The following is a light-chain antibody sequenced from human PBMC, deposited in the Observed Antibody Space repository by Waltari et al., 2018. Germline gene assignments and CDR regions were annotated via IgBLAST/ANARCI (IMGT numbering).Light chain of an antibody. CDR3: HAAADNNWF. CDR2: KDP. Sequence: YDLTQPSSVSVSPGQTAPITCSGDVLAEKYVRWFQQKPGQAPTLILYKDPERPSGIPERFSGSSSGSTVTLTIRGALLEDEADYHCHAAADNNWFFGGGTKLTVL. CDR1: VLAEKY. J-gene: IGLJ2*01. V-gene: IGLV3-27*01.